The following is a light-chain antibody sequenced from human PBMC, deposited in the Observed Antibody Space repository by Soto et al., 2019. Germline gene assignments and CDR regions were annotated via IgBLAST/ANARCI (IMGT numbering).Light chain of an antibody. CDR3: QQYNNWPDT. CDR1: QSVSSN. CDR2: GAS. J-gene: IGKJ1*01. V-gene: IGKV3-15*01. Sequence: EIVMTQSPATLSLSPGERATLSCRASQSVSSNLAWYQQKPGQAPRLLIYGASTRATGIPARFSGSGSGTEVTLTISSLQYEDVSVYYCQQYNNWPDTFGQGTKVDIK.